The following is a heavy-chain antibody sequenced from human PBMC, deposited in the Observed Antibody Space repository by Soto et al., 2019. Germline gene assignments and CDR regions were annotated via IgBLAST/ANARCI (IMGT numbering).Heavy chain of an antibody. CDR1: GYRFADYA. D-gene: IGHD6-19*01. Sequence: QVQLLQSGAEVKKPGASVKVSCKASGYRFADYAIHWVRLAPGHSLEWMGWINGGDGRTKYSQNFQDRVTFTRDTSATTAYMELNSLGSEATAVYYCAQSSGWYALHYWGQGTLVTVSS. V-gene: IGHV1-3*01. CDR3: AQSSGWYALHY. CDR2: INGGDGRT. J-gene: IGHJ4*02.